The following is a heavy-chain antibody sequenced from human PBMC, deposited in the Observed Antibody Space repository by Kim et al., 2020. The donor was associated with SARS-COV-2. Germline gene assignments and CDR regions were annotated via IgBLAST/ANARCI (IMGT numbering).Heavy chain of an antibody. V-gene: IGHV3-21*01. CDR2: IGRTGSDT. J-gene: IGHJ4*02. Sequence: GGSLRLSCTTSGFTFTNFIFNWVRQPPGKGLEWVSSIGRTGSDTYYSPSMRGRFTISRDNTKNSLSVQMNSLRAEDTGVDYCVRGNSRDYWGQGTLVIVS. CDR3: VRGNSRDY. CDR1: GFTFTNFI.